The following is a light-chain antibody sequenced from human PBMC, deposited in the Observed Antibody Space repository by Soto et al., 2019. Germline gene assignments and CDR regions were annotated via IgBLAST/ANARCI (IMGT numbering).Light chain of an antibody. CDR1: SSNIGAGYE. V-gene: IGLV1-40*01. CDR3: QSYDSSLSVLYV. CDR2: GNT. Sequence: QSVLTQPPSVSGAPGQRVTISYTGSSSNIGAGYEVHWFQQLPGTAPKLLIYGNTNRPSGVPDRFSGSKSDTSASLAITGLQPEDEADYYCQSYDSSLSVLYVFGTGTKVTVL. J-gene: IGLJ1*01.